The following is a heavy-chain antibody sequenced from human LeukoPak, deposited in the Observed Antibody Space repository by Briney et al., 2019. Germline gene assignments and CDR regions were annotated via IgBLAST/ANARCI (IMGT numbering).Heavy chain of an antibody. V-gene: IGHV3-23*01. CDR3: AKRGVVIRVILVGFHKEAFYFDS. Sequence: GGSLRLSCAVSGITLSNYGMTWVRQAPGKGLEWVAGISDTGGRTNYADSVKGRFTVSRDNPKNTLYLQMNSLRAEDTAVYFCAKRGVVIRVILVGFHKEAFYFDSWGQGALVTVSS. D-gene: IGHD3-22*01. CDR2: ISDTGGRT. CDR1: GITLSNYG. J-gene: IGHJ4*02.